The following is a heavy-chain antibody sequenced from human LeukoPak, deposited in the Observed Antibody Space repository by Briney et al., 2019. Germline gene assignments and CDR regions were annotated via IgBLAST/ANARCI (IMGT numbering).Heavy chain of an antibody. D-gene: IGHD1-26*01. CDR2: ISAYNGNT. CDR1: GYTFTSYG. CDR3: SFHYSGSYLFDY. J-gene: IGHJ4*02. Sequence: ASVKVSCKASGYTFTSYGISWVRQAPGQGLEWMGWISAYNGNTNYAQKLQGRVTMTTDTSTSTAYTELRSLRSDDTAVYYCSFHYSGSYLFDYWGQGTLVTVSS. V-gene: IGHV1-18*01.